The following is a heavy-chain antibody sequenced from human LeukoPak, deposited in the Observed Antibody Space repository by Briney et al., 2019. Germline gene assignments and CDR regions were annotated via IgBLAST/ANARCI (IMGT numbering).Heavy chain of an antibody. Sequence: PGGSLRLSCAASGFTFSDYYMSWLRQAPGKGLGWVSYISSSSSYTNYADSVKGRFTISRDNAKNSLYLQMNSLRAEDTAVYYCAKYLYNWNDGGSVDYWGQGTLVTVSS. V-gene: IGHV3-11*06. CDR3: AKYLYNWNDGGSVDY. J-gene: IGHJ4*02. D-gene: IGHD1-1*01. CDR2: ISSSSSYT. CDR1: GFTFSDYY.